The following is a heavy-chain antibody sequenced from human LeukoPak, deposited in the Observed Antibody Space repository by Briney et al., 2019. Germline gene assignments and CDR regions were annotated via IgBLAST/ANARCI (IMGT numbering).Heavy chain of an antibody. D-gene: IGHD1-7*01. CDR2: ISGSGGSA. CDR3: ARALRGTTSHDAFDI. V-gene: IGHV3-23*01. J-gene: IGHJ3*02. Sequence: PGGSLRLSCAAAGFTFSSYAMSWVRQAPGKGPEWVSAISGSGGSAYYADSVKGRFTISRDNSKNTLYLQMGSLRPEDMAVYYCARALRGTTSHDAFDIWGQGTMVTVSS. CDR1: GFTFSSYA.